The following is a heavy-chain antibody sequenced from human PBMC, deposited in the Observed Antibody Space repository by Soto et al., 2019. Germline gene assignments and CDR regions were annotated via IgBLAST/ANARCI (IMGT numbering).Heavy chain of an antibody. V-gene: IGHV3-15*01. CDR1: GFTFSNAW. D-gene: IGHD6-13*01. CDR2: IKSKTDGGTT. Sequence: EVQLVESGGGLVKPGGSLRLSCAASGFTFSNAWMSWVRQAPGKGLEWVGRIKSKTDGGTTDYAAPVKGRFTISRDDSKNTLYLQMNSLKTEDTAVYYCTTHDATIAAAYYYYGMDVWGQGTTVTVSS. J-gene: IGHJ6*02. CDR3: TTHDATIAAAYYYYGMDV.